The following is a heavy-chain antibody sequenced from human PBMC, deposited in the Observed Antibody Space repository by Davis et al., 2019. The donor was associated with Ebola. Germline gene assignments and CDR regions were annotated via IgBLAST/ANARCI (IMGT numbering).Heavy chain of an antibody. D-gene: IGHD3-16*02. CDR3: AKDILITFGGILVTCGGFDY. J-gene: IGHJ4*02. CDR2: ISGSDGRT. V-gene: IGHV3-23*01. CDR1: GFTFSSYA. Sequence: GESLKISCAASGFTFSSYAMSWVRQAPGKGLEWVSAISGSDGRTYYADSMKGRFTISRDNSKNTLYLQMNSLRAEDTAVYYCAKDILITFGGILVTCGGFDYWGQGTLVTVSS.